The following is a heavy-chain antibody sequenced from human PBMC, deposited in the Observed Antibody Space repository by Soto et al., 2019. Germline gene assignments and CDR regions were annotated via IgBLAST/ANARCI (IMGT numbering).Heavy chain of an antibody. CDR3: ARGELIFYDYGGNSGAPHYYYGMDV. D-gene: IGHD4-17*01. V-gene: IGHV4-39*01. J-gene: IGHJ6*02. CDR2: IYYSGST. Sequence: SEPMAVRCTVAVGSISSSSYYWGKICKPPGKGQEWIGSIYYSGSTYYNPSLKSRVTISVDTSKNQFSLKLSSVTAADTAVYYCARGELIFYDYGGNSGAPHYYYGMDVWGQGTTVTVSS. CDR1: VGSISSSSYY.